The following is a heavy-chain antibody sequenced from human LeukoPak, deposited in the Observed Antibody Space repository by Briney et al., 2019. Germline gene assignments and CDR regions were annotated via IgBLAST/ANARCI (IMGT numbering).Heavy chain of an antibody. CDR1: GGTFSSYA. J-gene: IGHJ6*02. CDR3: AREIQDEKYYYGMDV. Sequence: SVKVSCKASGGTFSSYAISWVRQAPGQGLEWMGRIIPILGIANYAQKFQGRVTITADKSTSTAYMELSSLRSEDTAVYYCAREIQDEKYYYGMDVWGQGTTVTVSS. CDR2: IIPILGIA. V-gene: IGHV1-69*04. D-gene: IGHD5-18*01.